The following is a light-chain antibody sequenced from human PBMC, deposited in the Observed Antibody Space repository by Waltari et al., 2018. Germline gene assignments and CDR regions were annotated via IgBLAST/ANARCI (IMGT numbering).Light chain of an antibody. CDR3: YSTDSSGNHRV. CDR2: EDN. V-gene: IGLV3-10*01. Sequence: SYELTQPPSVSVSPGQTARITCSGDALPKKYAYWYQQKSGQAPVLVIYEDNKRPTGIPEGISGSSSGTMATWTVSGAQVEDEADYYCYSTDSSGNHRVFGGGTRLTVL. CDR1: ALPKKY. J-gene: IGLJ2*01.